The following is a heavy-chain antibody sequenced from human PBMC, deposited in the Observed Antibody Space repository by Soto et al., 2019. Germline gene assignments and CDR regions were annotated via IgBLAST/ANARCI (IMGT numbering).Heavy chain of an antibody. CDR3: ARVVGATTGAFDY. D-gene: IGHD1-26*01. V-gene: IGHV1-2*04. J-gene: IGHJ4*02. Sequence: GASVKVSCKASGYTFTGYYMHWVRQAPGQGLEWMGWINPNSGGTNYAQKFQGWVTMTRDTSISTAYMELSRLRSDDTAVYYCARVVGATTGAFDYWGQGTLVTVSS. CDR2: INPNSGGT. CDR1: GYTFTGYY.